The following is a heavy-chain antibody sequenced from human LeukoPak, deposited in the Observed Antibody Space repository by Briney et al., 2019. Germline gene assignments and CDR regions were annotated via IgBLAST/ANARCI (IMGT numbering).Heavy chain of an antibody. D-gene: IGHD3-10*01. J-gene: IGHJ3*02. CDR2: IYHSGST. CDR1: GGSISSGSYY. V-gene: IGHV4-30-2*01. CDR3: ARGRFGGNDAFDI. Sequence: SETLSLTCTVSGGSISSGSYYWSWIRQPPGKGLEWIGYIYHSGSTYYNPSLKSRVTISVDRSKNQFSLKLSSVTAADTAVYYCARGRFGGNDAFDIWGQGTMVTVSS.